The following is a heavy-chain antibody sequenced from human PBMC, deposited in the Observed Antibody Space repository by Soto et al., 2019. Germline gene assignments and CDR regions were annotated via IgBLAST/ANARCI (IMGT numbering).Heavy chain of an antibody. D-gene: IGHD3-3*01. V-gene: IGHV4-59*01. CDR3: ARGDDFWSGYYEQNWFDP. CDR2: IYYSGST. CDR1: GGSISSYY. Sequence: SETLSLTCTVSGGSISSYYWSWIRQPPGKGLEWIGYIYYSGSTNYNPSPKSRVTISVATSKNQCSLKLSFVTAADTAVYYCARGDDFWSGYYEQNWFDPWGQGTLVTVSS. J-gene: IGHJ5*02.